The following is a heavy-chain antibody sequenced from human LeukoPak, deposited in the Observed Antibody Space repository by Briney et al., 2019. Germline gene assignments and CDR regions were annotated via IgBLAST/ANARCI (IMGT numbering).Heavy chain of an antibody. D-gene: IGHD2-2*01. J-gene: IGHJ4*02. CDR1: GGSISNSTYY. CDR3: ARQCSSTSCYSY. CDR2: IYYGGST. V-gene: IGHV4-39*01. Sequence: PSETLSLTCTVSGGSISNSTYYWGWIRQLPGKGLEWIGNIYYGGSTFYNPSLKSRVTISLDTSKNQFSLKLSSVTAADTAMYFCARQCSSTSCYSYCGQGTLVTVSS.